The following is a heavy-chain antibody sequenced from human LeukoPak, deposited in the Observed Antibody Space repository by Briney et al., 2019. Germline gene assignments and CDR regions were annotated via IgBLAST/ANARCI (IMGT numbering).Heavy chain of an antibody. CDR2: IYYSGST. Sequence: SETLSLTCTVSGGSISSYYWSWIRQPPGKGLEWIGYIYYSGSTNYNPSLKSRVTISVDTSKNQFSLRLSSVTAADTAVYYCARRIAAAGWADAFDIWGQGTMVTVSS. D-gene: IGHD6-13*01. V-gene: IGHV4-59*01. CDR3: ARRIAAAGWADAFDI. J-gene: IGHJ3*02. CDR1: GGSISSYY.